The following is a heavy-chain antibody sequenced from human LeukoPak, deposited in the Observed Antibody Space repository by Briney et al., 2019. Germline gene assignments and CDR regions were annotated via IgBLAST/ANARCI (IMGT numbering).Heavy chain of an antibody. V-gene: IGHV1-18*01. CDR1: GYTFTSYG. Sequence: ASVKVSCKASGYTFTSYGISWVRQAPGQGLEWVGWISAYNGNTNYAQKLQGRVTMTTDTSTSTAYMELRSLRSDDTAVYYCARDQYYYDSSGYYHLPFDYWGQGTLVTVSS. CDR2: ISAYNGNT. J-gene: IGHJ4*02. CDR3: ARDQYYYDSSGYYHLPFDY. D-gene: IGHD3-22*01.